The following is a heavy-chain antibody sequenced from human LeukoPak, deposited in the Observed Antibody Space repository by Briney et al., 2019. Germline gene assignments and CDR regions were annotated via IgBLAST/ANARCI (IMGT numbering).Heavy chain of an antibody. CDR3: ARVTVTNAFDI. D-gene: IGHD4-11*01. Sequence: SQTLSLTCAVSGGSISSGGYSWSWIRQPPGKGLEWIGYIYHSGSTYYNPSLKSRVTISVDTSKNQFSLKLSSVTAADTAVYYCARVTVTNAFDIWGQGTMVTVSS. V-gene: IGHV4-30-2*01. CDR2: IYHSGST. CDR1: GGSISSGGYS. J-gene: IGHJ3*02.